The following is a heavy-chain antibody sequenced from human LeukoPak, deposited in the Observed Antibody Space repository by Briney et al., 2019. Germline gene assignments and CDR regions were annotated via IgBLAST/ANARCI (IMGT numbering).Heavy chain of an antibody. CDR3: ATYTHWVAGDV. CDR2: INADGGRT. D-gene: IGHD3-16*01. Sequence: GGSLRLSCVASGFTLDAYAMHWVRQARGKGLEWVSHINADGGRTYYADSVKGRFTISKDNARQSLYLQMSGLRAEDTAVYYCATYTHWVAGDVWGQGTTVTVSS. CDR1: GFTLDAYA. V-gene: IGHV3-43*02. J-gene: IGHJ6*02.